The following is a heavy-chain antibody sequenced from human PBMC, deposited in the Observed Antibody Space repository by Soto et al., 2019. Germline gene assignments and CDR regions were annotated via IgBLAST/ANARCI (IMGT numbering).Heavy chain of an antibody. CDR1: GGSISSYY. J-gene: IGHJ4*02. Sequence: SETLSLTCTVSGGSISSYYWSWIRQPPGKGLEWIGYIYYSGSTNYNPSLKSRVTISVDTSKNQFSLKLSSVTAADTAVYYCARAVWGSYRSRRLYFDYWGQGTLVTVSS. V-gene: IGHV4-59*01. CDR3: ARAVWGSYRSRRLYFDY. CDR2: IYYSGST. D-gene: IGHD3-16*02.